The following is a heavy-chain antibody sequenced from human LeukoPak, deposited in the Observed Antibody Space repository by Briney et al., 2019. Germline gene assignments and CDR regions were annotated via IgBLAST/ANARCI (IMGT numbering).Heavy chain of an antibody. CDR3: ARRTMVRGITSTYYYYGMDV. Sequence: SGTLSLTCDVSGDSITSSYWWSWVRPPPGKGLEWIGDIYHSGRTNYNPSLKSRVTISLDKSKDQFSLNLASVTAADTAVYYCARRTMVRGITSTYYYYGMDVWGQGTTVTVSS. D-gene: IGHD3-10*01. J-gene: IGHJ6*02. CDR2: IYHSGRT. CDR1: GDSITSSYW. V-gene: IGHV4-4*02.